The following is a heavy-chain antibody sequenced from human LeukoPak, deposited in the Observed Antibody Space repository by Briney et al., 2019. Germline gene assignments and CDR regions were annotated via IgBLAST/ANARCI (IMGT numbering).Heavy chain of an antibody. J-gene: IGHJ6*02. CDR1: GYTFTSYY. D-gene: IGHD6-13*01. V-gene: IGHV1-46*01. CDR3: ARVGSSWYPSAVYYYYGMDV. CDR2: INPSGGST. Sequence: GASVKVSCKASGYTFTSYYMHWVRQAPGQGLEWMGIINPSGGSTSYAQKFQGRVTMTRDTSTSTVYMELSSLRSEDTAVYYCARVGSSWYPSAVYYYYGMDVWGQGTTVTVSS.